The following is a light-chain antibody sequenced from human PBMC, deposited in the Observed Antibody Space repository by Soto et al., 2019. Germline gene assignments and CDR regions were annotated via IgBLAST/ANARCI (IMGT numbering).Light chain of an antibody. CDR2: GNI. CDR3: QSYDSSLSGL. J-gene: IGLJ2*01. CDR1: SSNIGAGYD. Sequence: QSVLTQPPSVSGVPGQRVTISCTGSSSNIGAGYDVHWYQQLPGTAPKLLIYGNINRPSGVPDRFSGSKSGTSAPLAITGLQAEDEADYYCQSYDSSLSGLFGGGTQLTVL. V-gene: IGLV1-40*01.